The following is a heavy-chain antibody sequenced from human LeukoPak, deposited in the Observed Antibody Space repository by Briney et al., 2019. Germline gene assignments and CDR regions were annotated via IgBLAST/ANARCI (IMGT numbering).Heavy chain of an antibody. Sequence: GGSLRLSCAASGFTFRSHSMHWVRQAPGKGLEYVSGSSSNGGSTYYADSVKGRFTISRDNSKNTLYLQMSSLRPEDTAVYYCVNQISGWVYWGQGTLVTVSS. CDR3: VNQISGWVY. V-gene: IGHV3-64D*06. CDR2: SSSNGGST. CDR1: GFTFRSHS. J-gene: IGHJ4*02. D-gene: IGHD6-19*01.